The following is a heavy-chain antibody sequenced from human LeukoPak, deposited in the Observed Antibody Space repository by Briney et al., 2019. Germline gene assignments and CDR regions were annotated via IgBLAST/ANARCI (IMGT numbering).Heavy chain of an antibody. CDR2: INHSGST. J-gene: IGHJ4*02. V-gene: IGHV4-34*01. Sequence: SETLSLTCAVYGGSFSGYYWSWIRQPPGKGLEWIGEINHSGSTNYNPSLKSRVTISVDTSKNQFSLKLSSVTAADTAVYYCARFGTGWYYFDYWGQGTLVTVSS. CDR3: ARFGTGWYYFDY. D-gene: IGHD6-19*01. CDR1: GGSFSGYY.